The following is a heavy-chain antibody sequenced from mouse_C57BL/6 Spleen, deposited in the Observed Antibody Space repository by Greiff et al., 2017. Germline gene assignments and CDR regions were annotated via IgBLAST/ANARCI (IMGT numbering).Heavy chain of an antibody. CDR2: IDPETGGT. CDR3: TTSYYGSRDWYFDV. D-gene: IGHD1-1*01. Sequence: VQLQQSGAELVRPGASVMLSCKASGYTFTDYEMHWVKQTPVHGLEWIGAIDPETGGTAYNQKFKGKAILTADKSSSTAYMELRSLTSEDSAVYYCTTSYYGSRDWYFDVWGTGTTVTVSS. J-gene: IGHJ1*03. CDR1: GYTFTDYE. V-gene: IGHV1-15*01.